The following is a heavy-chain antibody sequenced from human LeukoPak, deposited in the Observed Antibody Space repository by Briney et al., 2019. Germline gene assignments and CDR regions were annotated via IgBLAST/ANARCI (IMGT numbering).Heavy chain of an antibody. CDR1: GFTLSSYA. CDR2: ISGSGGST. CDR3: AKGRSVGGARYYFDY. V-gene: IGHV3-23*01. J-gene: IGHJ4*02. D-gene: IGHD3-16*01. Sequence: GGSLRLSCAASGFTLSSYAMSWVRQAPGKGLEWVSAISGSGGSTYYADSVKGRFTISRDNSKNTLYLQMNSLRAEDTAVYYCAKGRSVGGARYYFDYWGQGTLVTVSS.